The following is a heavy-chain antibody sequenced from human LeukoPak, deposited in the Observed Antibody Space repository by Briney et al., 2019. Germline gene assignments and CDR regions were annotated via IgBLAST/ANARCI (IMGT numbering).Heavy chain of an antibody. V-gene: IGHV1-8*01. CDR1: GYTFTSYD. CDR2: MNPNSGNT. J-gene: IGHJ6*02. D-gene: IGHD3-3*01. Sequence: ASVKVSCKASGYTFTSYDINWVRQATGQGLEWMGWMNPNSGNTGYAQKFQGRVTMTRNTSISTAYMELSSLRSEDTAVYYCARGRDDFWSGYSNRYYYYYGTDVWGQGTTVTVSS. CDR3: ARGRDDFWSGYSNRYYYYYGTDV.